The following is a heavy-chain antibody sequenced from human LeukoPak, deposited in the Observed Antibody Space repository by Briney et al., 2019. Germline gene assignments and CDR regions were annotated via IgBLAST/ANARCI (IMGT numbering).Heavy chain of an antibody. CDR3: ARQGYSSSSGGQVFYGMDV. D-gene: IGHD6-6*01. Sequence: SETLSLTCTVSGGSISSYYWSCIRQPPGKGLEWIGHIYYTGTTNYNPSLKSRVTISVDASKSQFCLKLSSVTAADTAVYYCARQGYSSSSGGQVFYGMDVWGQGTTVTVSS. CDR2: IYYTGTT. V-gene: IGHV4-59*08. J-gene: IGHJ6*02. CDR1: GGSISSYY.